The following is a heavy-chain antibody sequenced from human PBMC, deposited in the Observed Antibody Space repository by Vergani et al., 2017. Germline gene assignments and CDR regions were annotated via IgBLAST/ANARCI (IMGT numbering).Heavy chain of an antibody. CDR2: IYYSGST. CDR3: ASNYYDSSGYPNWFDP. D-gene: IGHD3-22*01. J-gene: IGHJ5*02. Sequence: QLQLQESGPGLVKPSETLSLTCTVSGGSISSSSYYWGWIRQPPGKGLEWIGYIYYSGSTYYNPSLKSRVTISVDTSKNQFSLKLSSVTAADTAVYYCASNYYDSSGYPNWFDPWGQGTLVTVSS. CDR1: GGSISSSSYY. V-gene: IGHV4-31*03.